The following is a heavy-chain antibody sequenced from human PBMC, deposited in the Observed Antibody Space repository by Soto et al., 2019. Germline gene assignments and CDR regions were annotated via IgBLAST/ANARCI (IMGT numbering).Heavy chain of an antibody. Sequence: EVQLLESGGGLVQPGGSLRLSCAASGFTFSSYAMSWVRQAPGKGLEWVSALSGSGGSTYYADYVKGRFTISRDNSKNTLYLQMNSLRAEDTAVYYCATPLNYDYIWGSYRSDPFDYWGQGTLVTVSS. V-gene: IGHV3-23*01. D-gene: IGHD3-16*02. J-gene: IGHJ4*02. CDR1: GFTFSSYA. CDR2: LSGSGGST. CDR3: ATPLNYDYIWGSYRSDPFDY.